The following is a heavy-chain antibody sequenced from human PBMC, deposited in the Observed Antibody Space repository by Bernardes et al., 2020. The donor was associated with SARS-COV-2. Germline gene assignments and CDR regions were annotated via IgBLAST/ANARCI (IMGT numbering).Heavy chain of an antibody. Sequence: GGSLRLSCEASGFIFSTYDMYWVRQAPGKGLEWLSYISSTGTTIYYADSVKGRFTISRDNAKNSLYLQMNSLRADDTAVYYCATPYYGLGTGPPRYYYHGMDVWGQGTTVTVSS. D-gene: IGHD2-21*01. V-gene: IGHV3-48*03. CDR2: ISSTGTTI. CDR3: ATPYYGLGTGPPRYYYHGMDV. J-gene: IGHJ6*02. CDR1: GFIFSTYD.